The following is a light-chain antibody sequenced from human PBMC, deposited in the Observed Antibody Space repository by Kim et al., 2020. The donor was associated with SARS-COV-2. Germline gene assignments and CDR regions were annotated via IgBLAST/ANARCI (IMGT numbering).Light chain of an antibody. CDR1: KLGDKY. J-gene: IGLJ2*01. CDR3: QAWDSSNVV. V-gene: IGLV3-1*01. Sequence: SYELTQPPSVSVFPGQTASITCSGDKLGDKYACWYQQKPGQSPVLVIYQESKRPSGIPERFSGSNSGNTATLTISGTQAMDEADYYCQAWDSSNVVFGGGTQLTVL. CDR2: QES.